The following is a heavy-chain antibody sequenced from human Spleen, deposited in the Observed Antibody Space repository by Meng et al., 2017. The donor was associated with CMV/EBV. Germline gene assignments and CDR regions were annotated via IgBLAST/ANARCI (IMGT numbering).Heavy chain of an antibody. CDR3: ARSALVVIRGVDYYYGMDV. CDR1: GFTFSSYA. CDR2: ISGSGGST. Sequence: GESLKISCAASGFTFSSYALSWVRQAPGKGLEWVSAISGSGGSTYYADSVKARFTISRDNSENTLYLQMQSLRDEDTAVYYCARSALVVIRGVDYYYGMDVWGQGTTVTVSS. D-gene: IGHD3-22*01. V-gene: IGHV3-23*01. J-gene: IGHJ6*02.